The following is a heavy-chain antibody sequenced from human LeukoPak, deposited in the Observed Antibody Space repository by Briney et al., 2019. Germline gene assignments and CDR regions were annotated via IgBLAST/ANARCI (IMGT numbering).Heavy chain of an antibody. CDR3: ARGALWFGEFARDWYFDL. CDR1: GFTFSSYA. D-gene: IGHD3-10*01. CDR2: ISGSGGST. Sequence: GGSLRLSCAASGFTFSSYAMSWVRQAPGKGLEWVSAISGSGGSTYYPGSVKGRFTISRENAKNSLYLQMNSLRAEDTAVYYCARGALWFGEFARDWYFDLWGRGTLVTVSS. J-gene: IGHJ2*01. V-gene: IGHV3-23*01.